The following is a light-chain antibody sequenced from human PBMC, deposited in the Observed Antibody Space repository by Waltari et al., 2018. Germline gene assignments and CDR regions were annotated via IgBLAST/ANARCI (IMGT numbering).Light chain of an antibody. Sequence: QSVLTQPPSASGTPGQRVTISCSGRSSNIGSNYVYWYQHVPGAAPKLLIYRNNQRPSGGPDRFSGSKSGISASLAISGRRSEDEADYYCAAWDDSLSRWLLGGGTKLTVL. CDR1: SSNIGSNY. CDR2: RNN. J-gene: IGLJ3*02. V-gene: IGLV1-47*01. CDR3: AAWDDSLSRWL.